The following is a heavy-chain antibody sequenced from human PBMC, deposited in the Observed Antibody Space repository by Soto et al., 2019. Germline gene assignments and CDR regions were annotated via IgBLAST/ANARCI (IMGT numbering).Heavy chain of an antibody. CDR1: GGSVNYCD. J-gene: IGHJ4*02. CDR2: IFYSGST. Sequence: SETLSLTWSVYGGSVNYCDWDWIRQSPGKELEWIGSIFYSGSTNYNPSLQSRLTLSVDTSNNQFSLKLTSLTVAGTAIYFCARTSSVAWPFDLWGRGTLVTVSS. CDR3: ARTSSVAWPFDL. V-gene: IGHV4-59*02. D-gene: IGHD1-26*01.